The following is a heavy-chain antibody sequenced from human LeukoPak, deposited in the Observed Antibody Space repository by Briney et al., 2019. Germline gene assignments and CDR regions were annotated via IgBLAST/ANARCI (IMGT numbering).Heavy chain of an antibody. V-gene: IGHV3-23*01. J-gene: IGHJ4*02. CDR1: GFTFSDHA. CDR2: ISGSNAVS. CDR3: AKDIYGDS. Sequence: GASLRLSCVAFGFTFSDHAMTWVRQLPGKGLEWVSSISGSNAVSWYADSVKGRFTISRDNYKNTVFLQMNSLRAGDTAVYYCAKDIYGDSWGQGTLVTVSS. D-gene: IGHD3-3*02.